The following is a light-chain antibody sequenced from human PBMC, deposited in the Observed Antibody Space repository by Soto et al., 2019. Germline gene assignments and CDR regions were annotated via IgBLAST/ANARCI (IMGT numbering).Light chain of an antibody. CDR1: HSVSSSY. CDR3: QQYGTSPPYT. Sequence: EIVLTQSPGTLSLSPGERAALSCRASHSVSSSYLAWYQQKPGQAPRLLIYGASSRATGIPDRFSGSGSGTDFNLSSSREQADDFVVYYCQQYGTSPPYTFGQGTKLEIK. J-gene: IGKJ2*01. CDR2: GAS. V-gene: IGKV3-20*01.